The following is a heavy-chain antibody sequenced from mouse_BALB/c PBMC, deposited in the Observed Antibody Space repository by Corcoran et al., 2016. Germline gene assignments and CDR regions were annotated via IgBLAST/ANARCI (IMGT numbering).Heavy chain of an antibody. D-gene: IGHD3-1*01. CDR1: GYTFTDYS. CDR2: INTETGEP. CDR3: DRARRPYAMDY. Sequence: QIQLVQSGPELKKPGETVKISCKASGYTFTDYSMHWVKQAPGKGLKWMGWINTETGEPTYADDFKGRFAFSLETSASTAYLQINNLKNEDTATDFCDRARRPYAMDYWGQGTSVTVSS. V-gene: IGHV9-2-1*01. J-gene: IGHJ4*01.